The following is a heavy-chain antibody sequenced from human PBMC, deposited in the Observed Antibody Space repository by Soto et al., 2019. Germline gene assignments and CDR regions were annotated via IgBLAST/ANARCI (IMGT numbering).Heavy chain of an antibody. CDR2: IIPIFGTA. D-gene: IGHD3-3*01. CDR3: ASSDSFWSSPLWGP. Sequence: SVKVSCKASGGTFSSYAISWVRQAPGQGLEWMGGIIPIFGTANYAQKFQGRVTITADESTSTAYMELSSPRSEDTAVYYCASSDSFWSSPLWGPWGQGTLVTVSS. J-gene: IGHJ5*02. V-gene: IGHV1-69*13. CDR1: GGTFSSYA.